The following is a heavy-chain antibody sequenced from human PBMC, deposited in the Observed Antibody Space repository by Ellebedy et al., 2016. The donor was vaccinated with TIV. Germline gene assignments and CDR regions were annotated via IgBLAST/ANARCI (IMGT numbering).Heavy chain of an antibody. CDR2: ISHDGSNQ. CDR3: AKISIIFSVITYLDQ. V-gene: IGHV3-30*18. Sequence: PGGSLRLSCAASGFTFSSFGMPWVRQAPGKGLKWVAVISHDGSNQYYAESVKGRFSIHRDNSKNTLYLEMNSLRAEDTSVYYCAKISIIFSVITYLDQWGQGTLVTVSS. CDR1: GFTFSSFG. J-gene: IGHJ4*02. D-gene: IGHD2/OR15-2a*01.